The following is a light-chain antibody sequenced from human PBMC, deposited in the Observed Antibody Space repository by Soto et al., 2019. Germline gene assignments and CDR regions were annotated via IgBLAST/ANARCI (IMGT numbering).Light chain of an antibody. CDR1: QIIRNH. V-gene: IGKV1-39*01. Sequence: DIQMTQSPSSLSASVGDRVTITCRASQIIRNHLNWYQHTPGKAPKVLIYAASILQGGVPSRFSGSGSGTEFTLTISSLQPDDFATYYCQHYNVYPWTFGQGTKVDIK. CDR3: QHYNVYPWT. J-gene: IGKJ1*01. CDR2: AAS.